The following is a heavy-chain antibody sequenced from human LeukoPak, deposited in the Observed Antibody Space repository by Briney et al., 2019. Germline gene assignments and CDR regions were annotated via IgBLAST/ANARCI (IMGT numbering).Heavy chain of an antibody. CDR2: IYTNDSDT. D-gene: IGHD2-15*01. J-gene: IGHJ4*02. V-gene: IGHV5-51*01. CDR3: ARKRIGYSCGASSSANFNT. Sequence: GESLIISSKSSGYSFTSYWIGWVRQIPGKGLEWMGIIYTNDSDTRDNPASQGEITISADKSISTASQQRNSLKATDTATYYTARKRIGYSCGASSSANFNTRGEGKLVTVSS. CDR1: GYSFTSYW.